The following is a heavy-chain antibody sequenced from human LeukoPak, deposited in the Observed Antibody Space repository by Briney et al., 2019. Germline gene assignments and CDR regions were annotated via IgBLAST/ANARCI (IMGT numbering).Heavy chain of an antibody. CDR3: ARGKGSSAWKYYYGMDV. V-gene: IGHV1-2*02. CDR1: GYTFTDYY. D-gene: IGHD6-19*01. CDR2: INPNSGGT. J-gene: IGHJ6*02. Sequence: GASVKVSCKTSGYTFTDYYMHWVRQAPGQGLEWMGWINPNSGGTNYAQKFQGRVTMTRDTSISTAYMELSRLRYDDTAVYYCARGKGSSAWKYYYGMDVWGQGTTVTVSS.